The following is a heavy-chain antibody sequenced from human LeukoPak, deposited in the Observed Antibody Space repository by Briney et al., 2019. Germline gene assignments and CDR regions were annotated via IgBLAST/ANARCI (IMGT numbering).Heavy chain of an antibody. D-gene: IGHD3-3*01. V-gene: IGHV4-34*01. J-gene: IGHJ5*02. CDR3: ARVKLVLRFLEWFRRGNWFDP. CDR1: GGSFSGYY. Sequence: KPSETLSLTCAVYGGSFSGYYWSWIRQPPGKGLEWIGEINHSGSTNYNPSPKSRVTISVDTSKNQFSLKLSSVTAADTAVYYCARVKLVLRFLEWFRRGNWFDPWGQGTLVTVSS. CDR2: INHSGST.